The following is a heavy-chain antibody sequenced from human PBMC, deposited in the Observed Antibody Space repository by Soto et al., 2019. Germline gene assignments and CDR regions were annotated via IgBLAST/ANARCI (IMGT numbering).Heavy chain of an antibody. D-gene: IGHD4-17*01. CDR1: GYIFTNYW. V-gene: IGHV5-51*01. CDR3: ARHVSVTTSSLDY. CDR2: IYPGDSDT. J-gene: IGHJ4*02. Sequence: ESLKISCKGSGYIFTNYWIGWVRQMPGKGLEWMGIIYPGDSDTRYSPSFQGQVTISADKSINTAYLQWSSLKASDTAMYYCARHVSVTTSSLDYWGQGTLVTVSS.